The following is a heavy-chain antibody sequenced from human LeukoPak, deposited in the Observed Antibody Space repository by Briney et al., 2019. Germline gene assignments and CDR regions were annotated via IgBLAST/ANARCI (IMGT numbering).Heavy chain of an antibody. V-gene: IGHV3-15*01. CDR2: IKRKSDGGTT. CDR3: TTASSRGYSYGYNDYFDY. D-gene: IGHD5-18*01. CDR1: EFTFTTYW. Sequence: GGSLRLSCEASEFTFTTYWMSWVRQAPGKGLEWVGRIKRKSDGGTTDDAAPVKGRFTISRADSTNTLHLQMNSLKTEDTAVYYSTTASSRGYSYGYNDYFDYWGQATLVTVSS. J-gene: IGHJ4*02.